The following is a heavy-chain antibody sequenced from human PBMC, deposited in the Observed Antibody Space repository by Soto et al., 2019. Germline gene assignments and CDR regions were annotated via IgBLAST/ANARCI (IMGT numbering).Heavy chain of an antibody. CDR3: ARDTLPTPSQGGADV. V-gene: IGHV4-31*01. CDR2: IYYSGST. Sequence: QVQLQESGPGLVKPSQTLSLTCTVSGGSISSGGYYWSWIRQHPGKGLEWIGYIYYSGSTYYNPSLKSLCTISVDTSKNQCSLKLSAVTAADTAVYYCARDTLPTPSQGGADVWGQGTTVTVSS. D-gene: IGHD3-16*01. J-gene: IGHJ6*02. CDR1: GGSISSGGYY.